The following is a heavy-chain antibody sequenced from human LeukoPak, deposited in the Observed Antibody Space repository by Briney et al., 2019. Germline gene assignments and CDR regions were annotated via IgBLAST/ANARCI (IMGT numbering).Heavy chain of an antibody. V-gene: IGHV3-30*02. CDR1: GFTFNTYA. J-gene: IGHJ4*02. D-gene: IGHD1-7*01. CDR2: IRYDGSNK. CDR3: AKDRTRELTAFDY. Sequence: GGSLRLSCAASGFTFNTYAMHWVRQPPGKGLEWVAFIRYDGSNKYYADSVKGRFTISRDNSKNTLYLQMNSLRAGDTAVYYCAKDRTRELTAFDYWGQGTLVTVSS.